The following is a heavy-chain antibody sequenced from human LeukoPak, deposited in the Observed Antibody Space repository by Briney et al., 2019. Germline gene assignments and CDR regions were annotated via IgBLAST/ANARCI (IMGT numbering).Heavy chain of an antibody. J-gene: IGHJ3*02. D-gene: IGHD2-21*01. V-gene: IGHV3-74*01. CDR1: EFTFSNFW. Sequence: GGSLRLSCAASEFTFSNFWMHWVRQAPGRGLVWVSRIDTDGSGTTYADSVKGRFTISRDNAKNTLYLRMNSLRAEDTAVYYCAREQVRPHIVVVIATSYDAFDIWGQGTMVTVSS. CDR2: IDTDGSGT. CDR3: AREQVRPHIVVVIATSYDAFDI.